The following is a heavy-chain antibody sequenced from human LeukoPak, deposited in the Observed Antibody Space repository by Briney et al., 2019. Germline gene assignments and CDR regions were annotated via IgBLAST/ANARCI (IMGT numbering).Heavy chain of an antibody. CDR1: GFTFSSYE. D-gene: IGHD4-17*01. J-gene: IGHJ5*02. CDR3: ARAAGFGYGDYWFDP. V-gene: IGHV3-48*03. Sequence: GGSLRLSCAASGFTFSSYEMNWVRQAPGKGLEWVSYISSSGSTIYYADSAKGRFTISRDNAKNSLYLQMNSLRAEDTAVYYCARAAGFGYGDYWFDPWGQGTLVTVSS. CDR2: ISSSGSTI.